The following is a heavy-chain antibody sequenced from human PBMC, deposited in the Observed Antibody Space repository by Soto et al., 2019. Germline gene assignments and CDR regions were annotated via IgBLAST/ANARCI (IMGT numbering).Heavy chain of an antibody. J-gene: IGHJ3*02. CDR2: ISSSKTYI. V-gene: IGHV3-48*02. CDR3: VRDSGWAFDI. CDR1: GFSFSSYS. D-gene: IGHD6-19*01. Sequence: EVQLVESGGGLVQPGQSLRVSCAASGFSFSSYSMNWVRQAPGKWLEWISYISSSKTYIWYADSVKGRFTISRDNAKNSLSLQMNSLRDEDTAVYYCVRDSGWAFDIWGLGTMVTVSS.